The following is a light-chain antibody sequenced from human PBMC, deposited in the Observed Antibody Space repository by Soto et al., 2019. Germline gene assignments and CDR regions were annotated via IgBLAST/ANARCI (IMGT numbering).Light chain of an antibody. CDR2: TTS. J-gene: IGKJ5*01. V-gene: IGKV3-15*01. CDR3: QQYYDWPIT. CDR1: ESVGSN. Sequence: EVVMTQSPATLSVSPGERATFSCRASESVGSNLAWYQQKPGQAPSLLIYTTSTRASGVPARFSGSGSGTEFTLTINSLQTEDFGLYYCQQYYDWPITFGQGTRLEIK.